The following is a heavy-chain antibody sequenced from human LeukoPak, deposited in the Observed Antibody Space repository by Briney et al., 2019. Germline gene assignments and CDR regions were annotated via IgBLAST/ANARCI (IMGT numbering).Heavy chain of an antibody. J-gene: IGHJ6*02. Sequence: PSETLSLTCTVSGGSISSYYWSWIRQPPGKGLEWIGYIYYSGSTNYNPSLKSRVTISVDTSKNQFSLKLSSVTAADTAVYYCARLNGVYAYYYSSGMDVWGQGTTVTVSS. CDR1: GGSISSYY. D-gene: IGHD2-8*01. CDR2: IYYSGST. V-gene: IGHV4-59*12. CDR3: ARLNGVYAYYYSSGMDV.